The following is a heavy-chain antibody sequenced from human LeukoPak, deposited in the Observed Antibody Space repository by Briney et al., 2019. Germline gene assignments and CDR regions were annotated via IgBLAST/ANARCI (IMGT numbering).Heavy chain of an antibody. J-gene: IGHJ5*02. CDR1: GYSFTSSW. D-gene: IGHD6-6*01. CDR2: INPGDSDT. V-gene: IGHV5-51*01. CDR3: ARSGIAARQGNWFDP. Sequence: GESLKISCQASGYSFTSSWIGWARQMPGKGLEWMAIINPGDSDTSYSPSFQGQVTISADKSISTVYLQWGSLKASDTAMYYCARSGIAARQGNWFDPWGQGTLVTVSS.